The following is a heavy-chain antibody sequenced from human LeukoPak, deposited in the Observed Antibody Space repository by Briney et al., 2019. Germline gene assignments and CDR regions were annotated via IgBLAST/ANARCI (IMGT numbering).Heavy chain of an antibody. CDR1: GGSIGSYY. CDR2: IYYSGST. J-gene: IGHJ3*02. D-gene: IGHD1-26*01. CDR3: ARYSGSLKGAFDI. V-gene: IGHV4-59*01. Sequence: PSETLSLTCTVSGGSIGSYYWSWIRQPPGKGLEWIGYIYYSGSTSYNPSLKSRVTISVDTSKNQFSLKLSSVTAADTAVYYCARYSGSLKGAFDIWGQGTMVTVSS.